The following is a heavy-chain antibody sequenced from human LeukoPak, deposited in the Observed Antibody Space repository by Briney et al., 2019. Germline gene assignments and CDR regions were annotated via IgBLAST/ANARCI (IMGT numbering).Heavy chain of an antibody. V-gene: IGHV3-7*01. D-gene: IGHD3-16*01. J-gene: IGHJ4*02. CDR1: GFSFKGYW. CDR2: IELDEHNK. Sequence: PGGSLRLSCAASGFSFKGYWMSWVRQAPGKGLQWVAHIELDEHNKYYVASVKGRFTISRDSAKNSLYLQMDSLRAEDTAVYYCARGGSASFDYWGQGTLVTVSS. CDR3: ARGGSASFDY.